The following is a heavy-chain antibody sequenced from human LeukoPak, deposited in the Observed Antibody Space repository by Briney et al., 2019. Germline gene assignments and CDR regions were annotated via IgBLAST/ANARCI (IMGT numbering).Heavy chain of an antibody. D-gene: IGHD2-15*01. CDR3: ARVGVVAATHAIDY. Sequence: SETLSLTCAVYGGSFSGYYWSWIRQPPGKGLEWIGEINHSGSTNYNPSLKSRVTISVDTSKNQFSLKLSSVTAADTAVNYCARVGVVAATHAIDYWGQGTLVTVSS. CDR2: INHSGST. J-gene: IGHJ4*02. V-gene: IGHV4-34*01. CDR1: GGSFSGYY.